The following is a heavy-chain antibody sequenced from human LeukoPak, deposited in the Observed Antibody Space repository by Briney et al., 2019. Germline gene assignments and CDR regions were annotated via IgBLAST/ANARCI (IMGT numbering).Heavy chain of an antibody. CDR2: IYHSGRT. J-gene: IGHJ4*02. D-gene: IGHD5-18*01. Sequence: PSETLSLTCTVSGYSISSGYYWGWIRQPPGKGLEWIGSIYHSGRTFYNPSLKSRVTISVDTSKNQFSLNVSSVTAADTAVYYCARGPPRYSSYWGQGTLVIVSS. CDR1: GYSISSGYY. CDR3: ARGPPRYSSY. V-gene: IGHV4-38-2*02.